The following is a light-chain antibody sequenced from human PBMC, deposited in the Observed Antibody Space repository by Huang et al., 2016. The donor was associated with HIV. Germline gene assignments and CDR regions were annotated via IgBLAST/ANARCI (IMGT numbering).Light chain of an antibody. CDR3: QQYGSSPLT. Sequence: EIVLTQSPATLSLSRGERATLSCGASQSLSSSYLAWYQQKPGLAPRLLIYDASNRATGIPDRVSGSGSGTDFTLTISRREPEDFAVYYCQQYGSSPLTFGGGTKVEIK. J-gene: IGKJ4*01. CDR2: DAS. V-gene: IGKV3D-20*01. CDR1: QSLSSSY.